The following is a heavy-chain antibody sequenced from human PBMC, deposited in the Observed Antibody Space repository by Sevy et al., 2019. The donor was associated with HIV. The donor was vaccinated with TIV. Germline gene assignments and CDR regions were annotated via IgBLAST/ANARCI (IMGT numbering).Heavy chain of an antibody. D-gene: IGHD3-10*01. CDR3: AIVGSPPSI. CDR1: GGTSNSYV. CDR2: IVPMFGTI. J-gene: IGHJ3*02. V-gene: IGHV1-69*06. Sequence: ASVKVSCKASGGTSNSYVISWVRQAPGQGLEWMGSIVPMFGTINYAQKFQGRVTITADKSTSTAYMELTSLRFDDTAVYYCAIVGSPPSIWGQGTMVTVSS.